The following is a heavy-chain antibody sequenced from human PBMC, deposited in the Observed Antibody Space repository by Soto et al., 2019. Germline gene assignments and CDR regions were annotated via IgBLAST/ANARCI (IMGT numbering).Heavy chain of an antibody. V-gene: IGHV1-18*01. Sequence: QVQLVQSGAEVKKPGASVKVSCKASGYTFTSYGISWVRQAPGQGLEWMGWISAYNGNTNYAQKLQGRVTITTDTSTSTAYMELRSLRSDDTAVYYCTRDEEDIVLVPAAYYYYGMDVWGQGTTVTVSS. CDR3: TRDEEDIVLVPAAYYYYGMDV. CDR1: GYTFTSYG. CDR2: ISAYNGNT. J-gene: IGHJ6*02. D-gene: IGHD2-2*01.